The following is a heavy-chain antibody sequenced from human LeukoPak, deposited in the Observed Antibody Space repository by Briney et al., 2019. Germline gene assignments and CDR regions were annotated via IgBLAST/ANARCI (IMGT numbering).Heavy chain of an antibody. V-gene: IGHV1-69*01. CDR1: GGTFSSYA. Sequence: GSSVKVSCKASGGTFSSYAISWVRQAPGQGLEWMGGIIPIFGTANYAQKFQGRVTITADESTSTAYMELSSLRSEDTAVYYCARLPTYGDYPAGYWGQGTLVTVSS. J-gene: IGHJ4*02. D-gene: IGHD4-17*01. CDR2: IIPIFGTA. CDR3: ARLPTYGDYPAGY.